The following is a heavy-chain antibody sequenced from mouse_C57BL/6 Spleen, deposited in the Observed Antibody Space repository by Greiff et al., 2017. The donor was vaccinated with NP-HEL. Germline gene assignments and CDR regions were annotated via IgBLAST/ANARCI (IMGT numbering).Heavy chain of an antibody. D-gene: IGHD1-1*01. V-gene: IGHV1-55*01. CDR1: GYTFTSYW. J-gene: IGHJ1*03. Sequence: QVQLKQPGAELVKPGASVKMSCKASGYTFTSYWITWVKQRPGQGLEWIGDIYPGSGSTNYNEKFKSKATLTVDTSSSTAYMQLSSLTSEDSAVYYCARRGDYGSSDWYFDVWGTGTTVTVSS. CDR2: IYPGSGST. CDR3: ARRGDYGSSDWYFDV.